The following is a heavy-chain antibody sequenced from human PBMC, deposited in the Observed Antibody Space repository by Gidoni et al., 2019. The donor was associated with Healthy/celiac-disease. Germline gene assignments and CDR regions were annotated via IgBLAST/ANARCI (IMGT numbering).Heavy chain of an antibody. V-gene: IGHV4-39*07. CDR3: ARDLGREGYYYYGMDV. J-gene: IGHJ6*02. D-gene: IGHD3-16*01. CDR2: IYYSGST. Sequence: QLQPQESGPGLVKPSETLSLTCTVSGGPISSSSYYGGWIRQPPGKGLEWIGSIYYSGSTYYNPSLKSRVTISVDTSKNQFSLKLSSVTAADTAVYYCARDLGREGYYYYGMDVWGQGTTVTVSS. CDR1: GGPISSSSYY.